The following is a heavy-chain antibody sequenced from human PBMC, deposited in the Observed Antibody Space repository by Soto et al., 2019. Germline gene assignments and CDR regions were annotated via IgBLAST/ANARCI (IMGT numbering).Heavy chain of an antibody. D-gene: IGHD2-21*02. Sequence: QITLKESGPTLVKPTQTLTLTCTFSGFSLTTTGVGVGWIRQPPGKALEWLAVVYWNDDKRYSPSLKSRLTLTQYTSKNQVVMTMSDMDPVDTATYDCAHRPVTGCFDSWGQGTLVTVSS. J-gene: IGHJ4*02. CDR3: AHRPVTGCFDS. CDR2: VYWNDDK. CDR1: GFSLTTTGVG. V-gene: IGHV2-5*01.